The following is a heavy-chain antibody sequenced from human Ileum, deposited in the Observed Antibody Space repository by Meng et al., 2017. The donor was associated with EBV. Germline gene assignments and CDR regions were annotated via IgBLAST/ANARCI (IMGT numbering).Heavy chain of an antibody. J-gene: IGHJ4*02. V-gene: IGHV4-39*01. D-gene: IGHD3-3*01. CDR2: IYYSGST. CDR3: ARRYYGVPFDN. CDR1: GDSISSSNHW. Sequence: QLQPHESGPGLVKPSETLSLPCAVSGDSISSSNHWWGWIRQPPGKGLEWVGTIYYSGSTFYNPSLKSRVTISLDTSKNQFSLKVSSVTAADTAVYYCARRYYGVPFDNWGQGTLVTVSS.